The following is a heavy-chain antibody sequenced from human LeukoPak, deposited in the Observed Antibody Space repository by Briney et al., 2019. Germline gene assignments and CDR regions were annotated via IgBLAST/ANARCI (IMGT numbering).Heavy chain of an antibody. CDR3: VGYSYGYGNRYYFDY. Sequence: GESLKISCKGSGYSFTSYWIGWVRQLPGKGLEWMGIIYPGDSDTRYSPSFQGQVTISADKSISTAYLQWSSLKASDTAMYYCVGYSYGYGNRYYFDYWGQGTLVPVSS. CDR1: GYSFTSYW. V-gene: IGHV5-51*01. D-gene: IGHD5-18*01. CDR2: IYPGDSDT. J-gene: IGHJ4*02.